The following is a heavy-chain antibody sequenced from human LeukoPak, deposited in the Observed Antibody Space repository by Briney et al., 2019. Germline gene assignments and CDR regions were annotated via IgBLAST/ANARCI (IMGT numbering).Heavy chain of an antibody. CDR3: ARGKLLRAFDI. CDR2: INHSGST. Sequence: SETLSLTCAVYGGSFSGYYWSWIRQPPGKGLEWIGEINHSGSTNYNPSLKSRVTISVDTSKTQFSLKLSSVTAADTAVYYCARGKLLRAFDIWGQGTMVTVSS. CDR1: GGSFSGYY. D-gene: IGHD2-15*01. V-gene: IGHV4-34*01. J-gene: IGHJ3*02.